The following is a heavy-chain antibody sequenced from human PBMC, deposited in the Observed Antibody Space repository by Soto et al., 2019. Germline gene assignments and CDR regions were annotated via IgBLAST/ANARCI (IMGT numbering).Heavy chain of an antibody. D-gene: IGHD6-13*01. Sequence: GSLRLSCAASGFTFSGSAMHWVRQASGKGLEWVGRIRSKANSYATAYAASVKGRFTISRDDSKNTAYLQMNSLKTEDTAVYYCTSSSSWSRAYDAFDIWGQGTMVTVSS. CDR1: GFTFSGSA. J-gene: IGHJ3*02. CDR3: TSSSSWSRAYDAFDI. CDR2: IRSKANSYAT. V-gene: IGHV3-73*01.